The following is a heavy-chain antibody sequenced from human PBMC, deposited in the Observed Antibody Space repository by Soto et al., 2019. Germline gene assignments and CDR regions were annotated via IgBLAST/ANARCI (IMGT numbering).Heavy chain of an antibody. CDR2: IYRDGTT. J-gene: IGHJ4*01. Sequence: PGGSLRLSCAASGFTVNSNYMSWVRQAPGKGLEWVSVIYRDGTTYYADSVKGRFTISRDNSKNTLYLQMNGLRAEDTAVYYCARDRSRFLQWLFDWGHGTLVTVSS. D-gene: IGHD3-3*01. CDR3: ARDRSRFLQWLFD. CDR1: GFTVNSNY. V-gene: IGHV3-66*01.